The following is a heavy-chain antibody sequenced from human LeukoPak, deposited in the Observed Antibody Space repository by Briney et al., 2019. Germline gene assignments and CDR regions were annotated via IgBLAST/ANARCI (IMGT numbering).Heavy chain of an antibody. CDR3: TTEFYNAPDY. J-gene: IGHJ4*02. Sequence: GGSLRLSCAASGLTFRNAWMSWVRQAPGKGLEWVGRIKSKFDGGTTDYAAPVKGRFTISRGDSENTLYLQMSSLKTEDTGVYYCTTEFYNAPDYWGQGTLVTVSS. CDR1: GLTFRNAW. D-gene: IGHD2/OR15-2a*01. CDR2: IKSKFDGGTT. V-gene: IGHV3-15*01.